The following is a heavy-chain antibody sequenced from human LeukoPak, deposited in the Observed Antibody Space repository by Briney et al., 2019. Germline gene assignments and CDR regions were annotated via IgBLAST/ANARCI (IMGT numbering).Heavy chain of an antibody. Sequence: GESLKISCKGSGYSFGSYWIGWLRQSPEKGLEWMGIIYPGDSDTKYSPSFEGQVTISADMSINTAYLQWNSLKASDIAMYYCARQLGSYYYYGMDVWGQGTTVTVSS. CDR2: IYPGDSDT. J-gene: IGHJ6*02. V-gene: IGHV5-51*01. CDR1: GYSFGSYW. CDR3: ARQLGSYYYYGMDV. D-gene: IGHD3-16*01.